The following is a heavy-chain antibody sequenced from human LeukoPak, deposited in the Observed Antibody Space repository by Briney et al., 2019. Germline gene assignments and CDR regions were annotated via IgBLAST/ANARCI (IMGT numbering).Heavy chain of an antibody. J-gene: IGHJ6*03. CDR1: GFTLSSNY. V-gene: IGHV3-53*01. CDR2: IYSGGST. Sequence: PGGALRLSCAASGFTLSSNYISWVRQAPGKGLEWVPVIYSGGSTYYADSVKGRLTISRDNSTNTLYLQMNSLRAEDTAVYYCARDRSMDVWGKGTTVTVSS. CDR3: ARDRSMDV.